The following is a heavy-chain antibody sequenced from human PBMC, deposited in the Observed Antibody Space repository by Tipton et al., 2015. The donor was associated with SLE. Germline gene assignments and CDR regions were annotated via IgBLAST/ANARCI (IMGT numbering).Heavy chain of an antibody. J-gene: IGHJ3*02. Sequence: RSLRLSCAPSGFTFDDYAMHWVRQAPGKGLEWVSGISWNSGSIDYADSVKGRFTISRDNAKKSLYLQMNSLRAEDTALYYCVKDILPTGLSPTGGFDIWGQGTMVTVSS. CDR1: GFTFDDYA. CDR3: VKDILPTGLSPTGGFDI. V-gene: IGHV3-9*01. D-gene: IGHD3-16*02. CDR2: ISWNSGSI.